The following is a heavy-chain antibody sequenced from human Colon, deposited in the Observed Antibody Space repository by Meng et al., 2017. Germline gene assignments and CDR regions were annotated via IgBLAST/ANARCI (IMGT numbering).Heavy chain of an antibody. Sequence: VSLQGPGQGRGGPAESTPPPCSVSGVSVGSGSYYWSWVRQPPGKGLEWIGYIYYSGSTNYNPSLKSRVTISVDTSKNQFSLKLSSVTAADTAVYYCARGASDYDFDYWGQGTLVTVSS. CDR1: GVSVGSGSYY. V-gene: IGHV4-61*01. J-gene: IGHJ4*02. CDR3: ARGASDYDFDY. CDR2: IYYSGST. D-gene: IGHD3-22*01.